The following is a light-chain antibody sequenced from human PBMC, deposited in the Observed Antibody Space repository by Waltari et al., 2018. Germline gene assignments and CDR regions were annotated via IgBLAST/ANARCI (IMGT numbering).Light chain of an antibody. Sequence: QSALTQPASVSGSPGQAITIPCTGSSSDGGRYKFVSWYQQHPGKAAPLMICGGGQRPSWVFNRCSGCKSGNTAALTISGLRAGDEADDYFCSYSGSSRHVIFGGGTKLTVL. CDR1: SSDGGRYKF. CDR2: GGG. V-gene: IGLV2-23*01. J-gene: IGLJ2*01. CDR3: CSYSGSSRHVI.